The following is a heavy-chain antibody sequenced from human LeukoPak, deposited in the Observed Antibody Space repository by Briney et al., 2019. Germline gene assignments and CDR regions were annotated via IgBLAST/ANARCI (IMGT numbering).Heavy chain of an antibody. J-gene: IGHJ4*02. Sequence: SVKVSCKASGGTFSSYAISWVRQAPGQGLEWMGRVIPILGIANYAQKFQGRVTITADKSTSTAYMELSSLRSEDTAVYYCARDPKYYYDSSGYYLNDYWGQGTLVTVSS. CDR2: VIPILGIA. CDR1: GGTFSSYA. CDR3: ARDPKYYYDSSGYYLNDY. D-gene: IGHD3-22*01. V-gene: IGHV1-69*04.